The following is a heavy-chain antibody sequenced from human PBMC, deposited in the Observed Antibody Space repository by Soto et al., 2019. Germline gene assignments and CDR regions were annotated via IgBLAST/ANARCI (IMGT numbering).Heavy chain of an antibody. D-gene: IGHD5-12*01. CDR2: INPNSGGT. CDR1: GYTFTGYY. Sequence: ASVKVSCTASGYTFTGYYMHWVRQAPGQGLEWMGWINPNSGGTNYAQKFQGWVTMTRDTSISTAYMELSRLRSDDTAVYYCARDQSGYDSGLDYWGQGTLVTVSS. J-gene: IGHJ4*02. CDR3: ARDQSGYDSGLDY. V-gene: IGHV1-2*04.